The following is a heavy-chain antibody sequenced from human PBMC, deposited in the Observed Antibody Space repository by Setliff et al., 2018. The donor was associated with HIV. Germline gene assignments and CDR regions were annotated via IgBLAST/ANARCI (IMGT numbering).Heavy chain of an antibody. CDR3: AKDAGDYPRYFEH. D-gene: IGHD3-9*01. CDR1: KFIFSRYV. Sequence: LRLSCATSKFIFSRYVMYWVRQAPGKGLEWVAVIWPDGTYIFYGDVVKGRFTISRDNSKNTLYLQMNSLGVEDTAVYYCAKDAGDYPRYFEHWGQGTLVTVSS. V-gene: IGHV3-33*03. J-gene: IGHJ4*02. CDR2: IWPDGTYI.